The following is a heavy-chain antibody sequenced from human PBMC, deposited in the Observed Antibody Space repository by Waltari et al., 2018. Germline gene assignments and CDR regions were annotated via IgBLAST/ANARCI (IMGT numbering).Heavy chain of an antibody. V-gene: IGHV3-9*01. J-gene: IGHJ4*02. D-gene: IGHD3-10*01. CDR2: IGWNSGAI. Sequence: EVQLVTSGGGLVQPGRSLRLACVGPGFRGDDYAMYWVRQRPGKGLEWLSGIGWNSGAIGYADSVRGRFSTYRDNARKSLYLQMGRLRPEDTALYYCVKGGWGFGAFYEQHWGQGIQVTVSS. CDR1: GFRGDDYA. CDR3: VKGGWGFGAFYEQH.